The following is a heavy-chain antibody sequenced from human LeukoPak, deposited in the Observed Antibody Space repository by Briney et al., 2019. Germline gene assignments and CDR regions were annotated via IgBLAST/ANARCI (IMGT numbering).Heavy chain of an antibody. Sequence: ASVKVSCKASGYTFTGYYMHWVRQAPGQGLEWMGWINPNSGGTNYAQKFQGRVTMTRDTSISTAYMELSRLRSDDTAVYYCARALTTYYYGSGSYLSGGYWGQGTLVTVSS. J-gene: IGHJ4*02. D-gene: IGHD3-10*01. CDR1: GYTFTGYY. V-gene: IGHV1-2*02. CDR2: INPNSGGT. CDR3: ARALTTYYYGSGSYLSGGY.